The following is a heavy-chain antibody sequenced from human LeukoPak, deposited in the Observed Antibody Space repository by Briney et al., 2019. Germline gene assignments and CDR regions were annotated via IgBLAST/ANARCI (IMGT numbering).Heavy chain of an antibody. D-gene: IGHD1-26*01. CDR2: IYYSGST. J-gene: IGHJ3*02. V-gene: IGHV4-30-4*01. Sequence: SETLSLTCAVSGGSISSGDYYWSWIRQPPGRGLEWIGYIYYSGSTYYNPSLKSRVTISVDTSKNQFSLKLSSVTAADTAVYYCARDGGMIVGFGAFGIWGQGTMVTVSS. CDR3: ARDGGMIVGFGAFGI. CDR1: GGSISSGDYY.